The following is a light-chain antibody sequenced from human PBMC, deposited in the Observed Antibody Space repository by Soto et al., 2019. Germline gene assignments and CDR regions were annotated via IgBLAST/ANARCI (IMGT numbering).Light chain of an antibody. V-gene: IGKV1-5*01. Sequence: DIQMTQSPSTLSASVGDRVTITCRASQSISSWLAWYQQKPGKAPKLLIYDASSLESGVPSRFSGSGSGTEFTLTISSLQPDDFATDCCQQYNSYSFGGGAKVEIK. J-gene: IGKJ4*01. CDR1: QSISSW. CDR2: DAS. CDR3: QQYNSYS.